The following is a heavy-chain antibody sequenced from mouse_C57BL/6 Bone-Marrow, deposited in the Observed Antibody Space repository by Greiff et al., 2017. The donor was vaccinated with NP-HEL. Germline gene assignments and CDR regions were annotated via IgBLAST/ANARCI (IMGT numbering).Heavy chain of an antibody. V-gene: IGHV5-6*02. J-gene: IGHJ2*01. Sequence: EVMLVESGGDLVKPGGSLKLSCAASGFTFSSYGMSWVRQTPDKRLEWVATISSGGSYTYYPDSVKGRFTISRDNAKNTLYLQMSSLKSEDTAMYYCARRRIYYDYDDYWGQGTTLTVSS. CDR1: GFTFSSYG. D-gene: IGHD2-4*01. CDR2: ISSGGSYT. CDR3: ARRRIYYDYDDY.